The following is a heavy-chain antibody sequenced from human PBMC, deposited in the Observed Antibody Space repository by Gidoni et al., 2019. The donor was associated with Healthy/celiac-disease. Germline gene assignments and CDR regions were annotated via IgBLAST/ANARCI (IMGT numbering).Heavy chain of an antibody. CDR1: GYTFPSYA. D-gene: IGHD1-26*01. J-gene: IGHJ5*02. CDR3: ARDLEVGATGWFDP. Sequence: QVQLVPSGSELKKPGASVNVSCKASGYTFPSYAMNWVRKAPGQGLEWMGWDNTNTGNPTYAQGFTGRFVFSLDTSVSTAYLQISSLKAEDTAVYYCARDLEVGATGWFDPWGQGTLVTVSS. V-gene: IGHV7-4-1*02. CDR2: DNTNTGNP.